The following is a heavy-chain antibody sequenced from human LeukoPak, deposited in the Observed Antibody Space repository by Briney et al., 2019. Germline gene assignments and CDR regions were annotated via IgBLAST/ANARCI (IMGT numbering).Heavy chain of an antibody. J-gene: IGHJ4*02. CDR3: ARDLDWELLLFDY. CDR2: IKQDGSEK. D-gene: IGHD1-26*01. V-gene: IGHV3-7*01. Sequence: GSLRLSCAASGFTFSSYWMSWVRQAPGKGLEWVANIKQDGSEKYYVDSVKGRFTISRDNAKNSLYLQMNSPRAEDTAVYYCARDLDWELLLFDYWGQGTLVTVSS. CDR1: GFTFSSYW.